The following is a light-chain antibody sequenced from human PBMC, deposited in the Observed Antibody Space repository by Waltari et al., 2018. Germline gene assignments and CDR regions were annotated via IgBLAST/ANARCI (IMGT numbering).Light chain of an antibody. CDR1: SLRTSY. V-gene: IGLV3-19*01. J-gene: IGLJ2*01. CDR3: SSRDSSASHVL. Sequence: SSELTQDPAVSVALGQTVRITCQGDSLRTSYASWYQQKSGQAPVLVLFGKNKRPSGIPDRFSGYDSETTTSLTITGAQAEDEADYYCSSRDSSASHVLFGRGTKVTVL. CDR2: GKN.